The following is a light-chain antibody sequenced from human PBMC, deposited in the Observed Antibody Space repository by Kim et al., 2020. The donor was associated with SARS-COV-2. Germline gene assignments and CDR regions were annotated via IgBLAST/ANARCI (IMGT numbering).Light chain of an antibody. Sequence: AAVGDRATITCPASEDIRNSLNWDQHKPGKGPKLLISEASNLETGVPSRFSAAGAETHFTFLISSLQPEDFATYYCQQDDDLPITFGQGTRLEIK. CDR2: EAS. V-gene: IGKV1-33*01. J-gene: IGKJ5*01. CDR1: EDIRNS. CDR3: QQDDDLPIT.